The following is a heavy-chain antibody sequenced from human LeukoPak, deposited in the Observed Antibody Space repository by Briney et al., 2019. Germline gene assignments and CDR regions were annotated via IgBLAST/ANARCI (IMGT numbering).Heavy chain of an antibody. CDR1: GGSISSYY. CDR3: ASSTSSSGWYYFDY. D-gene: IGHD6-19*01. V-gene: IGHV4-4*07. CDR2: IYTSGST. Sequence: SETLSLTCTVSGGSISSYYWSWIRQPAGKGPEWIGRIYTSGSTNYNPSLKSRVTMSVDTSKNQFSLKLSSVTAADTAVYYCASSTSSSGWYYFDYWGQGTLVTVSS. J-gene: IGHJ4*02.